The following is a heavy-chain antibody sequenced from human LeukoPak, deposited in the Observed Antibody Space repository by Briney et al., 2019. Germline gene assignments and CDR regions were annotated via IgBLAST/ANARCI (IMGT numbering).Heavy chain of an antibody. CDR2: ISYDGSNK. CDR3: AKDRNSGSYYSPFDY. CDR1: GFTFSSYG. D-gene: IGHD1-26*01. J-gene: IGHJ4*02. Sequence: GRSLRLSCAASGFTFSSYGMHWVRQAPGKGLEWVAVISYDGSNKYYADSVKGRFTISRDNSKNTLYLQMNSPRAEDTAVYYCAKDRNSGSYYSPFDYWGQGTLVTVSS. V-gene: IGHV3-30*18.